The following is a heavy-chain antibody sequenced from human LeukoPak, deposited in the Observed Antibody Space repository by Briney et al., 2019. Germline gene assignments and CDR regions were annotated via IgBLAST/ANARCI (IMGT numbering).Heavy chain of an antibody. CDR2: IDWDGGIT. CDR3: AREFTVTTGTYDY. CDR1: GFTFEDFS. J-gene: IGHJ4*02. V-gene: IGHV3-43*01. Sequence: GGSLRLSCAASGFTFEDFSMHWVRQVPGKGLEWISLIDWDGGITYYADSVKGRFTVSRDNSKNTLYLQMNSLKAEDTAVYYCAREFTVTTGTYDYWGQGTLVTVSS. D-gene: IGHD4-17*01.